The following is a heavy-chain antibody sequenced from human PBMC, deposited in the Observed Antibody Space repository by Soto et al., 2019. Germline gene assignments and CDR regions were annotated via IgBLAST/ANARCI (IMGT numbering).Heavy chain of an antibody. CDR3: ARGAAAYDYIWGSYRQEGVDY. V-gene: IGHV1-2*04. Sequence: QVQLVQSGAEVKKPGASVKVSCKASGYTFTGYYMHWVRQAPGQGLEWMGWINPNSGGTNYAQKFQGWVTMTRDTSISTAYMELSRLGSDDTAVYYCARGAAAYDYIWGSYRQEGVDYWGQGTLVTVSS. D-gene: IGHD3-16*02. CDR1: GYTFTGYY. J-gene: IGHJ4*02. CDR2: INPNSGGT.